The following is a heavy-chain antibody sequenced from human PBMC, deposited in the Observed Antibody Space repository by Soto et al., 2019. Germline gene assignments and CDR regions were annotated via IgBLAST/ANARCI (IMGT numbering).Heavy chain of an antibody. CDR2: ISSSSSYI. CDR3: AREGVAADRYYGMDV. D-gene: IGHD6-13*01. V-gene: IGHV3-21*01. J-gene: IGHJ6*02. CDR1: GFTFNSYS. Sequence: GGSLRLSCAASGFTFNSYSMNCVRHAPGKGLEWVSSISSSSSYIYYEDSVKGRFTISRENAKNSLYLKMNSRRAEDTAVYYCAREGVAADRYYGMDVWGQGTTVTVSS.